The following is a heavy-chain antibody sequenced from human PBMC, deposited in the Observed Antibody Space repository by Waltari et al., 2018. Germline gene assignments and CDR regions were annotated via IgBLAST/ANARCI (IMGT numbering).Heavy chain of an antibody. CDR1: GGNFGTYA. J-gene: IGHJ3*02. Sequence: QVQLVQSGAEVKQPGASVQVSCTASGGNFGTYASTWVRQAPGQGLEWMGGVIPIFGTPNYAPKFQGRVTVSADPSTSTAYLEVRRLISEDTAVYYCAKREIGYAFDIWGHGTMVTVSS. CDR2: VIPIFGTP. CDR3: AKREIGYAFDI. V-gene: IGHV1-69*12. D-gene: IGHD1-26*01.